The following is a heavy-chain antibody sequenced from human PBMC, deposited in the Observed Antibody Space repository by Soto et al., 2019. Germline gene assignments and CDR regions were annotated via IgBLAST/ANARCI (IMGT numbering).Heavy chain of an antibody. CDR3: ARDRCSSTSCYVVSRGFSSGWYVFDY. V-gene: IGHV3-33*01. CDR2: IWYDGSNK. Sequence: QVQLVESGGGVVQPGRSLRLSCAASGFTFSSYGMHWVRQAPGKGLEWVAVIWYDGSNKYYADSVKGRFTISRDNSKNTLYLQMNSLRAEDTAVYYFARDRCSSTSCYVVSRGFSSGWYVFDYWGQGTLVTVSS. CDR1: GFTFSSYG. J-gene: IGHJ4*02. D-gene: IGHD2-2*01.